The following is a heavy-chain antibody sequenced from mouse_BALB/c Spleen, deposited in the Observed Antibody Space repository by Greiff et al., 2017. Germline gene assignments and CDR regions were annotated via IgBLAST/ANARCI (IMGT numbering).Heavy chain of an antibody. D-gene: IGHD2-4*01. V-gene: IGHV1-82*01. CDR3: ARADYDVYYAMDY. J-gene: IGHJ4*01. CDR1: GYAFSSSW. CDR2: IYPGDGDT. Sequence: VQLQQSGPELVKPGASVKISCKASGYAFSSSWMNWVKQRPGQGLEWIGRIYPGDGDTNYNGKFKGKATLTADKSSSTAYMQLSSLTSVDSAVYFCARADYDVYYAMDYWGQGTSVTVSS.